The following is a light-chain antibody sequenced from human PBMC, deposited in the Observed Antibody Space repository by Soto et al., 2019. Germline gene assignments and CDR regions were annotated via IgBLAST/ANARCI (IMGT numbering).Light chain of an antibody. CDR1: QSVRTSD. J-gene: IGKJ2*01. CDR3: QHCGNSRYT. V-gene: IGKV3-20*01. CDR2: GAF. Sequence: EVVLTQSPGTLSSSPGERATLSCRASQSVRTSDVTWYQHQPGQAPRLLIYGAFNRATDSPDRFSGSGSGTDFTLTISRLEAEDFAVYYCQHCGNSRYTFGQGTRLEIK.